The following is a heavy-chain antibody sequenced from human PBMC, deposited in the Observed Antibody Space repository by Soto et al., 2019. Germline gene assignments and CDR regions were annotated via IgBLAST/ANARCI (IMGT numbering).Heavy chain of an antibody. CDR2: ISYDSSNK. V-gene: IGHV3-30-3*01. D-gene: IGHD5-18*01. CDR3: VRDRHVDTAMQFDY. Sequence: QVQLVESGGGVVQPGRSLRLSCAASGFTFSGYAMHWVRQAPGKGLEWVAVISYDSSNKYYADSVKGRFTVSRDNSKNRLYLQMDSLRAEDTAVYYCVRDRHVDTAMQFDYWGQGTLITVSS. CDR1: GFTFSGYA. J-gene: IGHJ4*02.